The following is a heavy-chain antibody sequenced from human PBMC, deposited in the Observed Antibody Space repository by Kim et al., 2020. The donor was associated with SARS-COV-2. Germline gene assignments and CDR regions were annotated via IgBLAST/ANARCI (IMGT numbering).Heavy chain of an antibody. J-gene: IGHJ4*01. Sequence: SETLSLTCAVYGGSFSGYYWSWIRQPPGKGLEWIGEINHSGSTNYNPSLKSRVTISVDTSKNQFSLKLSSVTAADTAVYYCARRAYYYYGSGSYHYFDY. CDR2: INHSGST. CDR3: ARRAYYYYGSGSYHYFDY. V-gene: IGHV4-34*01. D-gene: IGHD3-10*01. CDR1: GGSFSGYY.